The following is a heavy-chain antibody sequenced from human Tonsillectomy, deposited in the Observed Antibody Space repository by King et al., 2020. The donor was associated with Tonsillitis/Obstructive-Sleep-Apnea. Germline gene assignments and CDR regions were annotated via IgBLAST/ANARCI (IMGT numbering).Heavy chain of an antibody. V-gene: IGHV1-69*09. D-gene: IGHD6-6*01. J-gene: IGHJ1*01. Sequence: QLVQSGAEVKKAGSSVKVSCKTFGGTFTNHSVSWVRQAPGQGLQWMGRVIPSLTISNYAQKFQDRVTITADTSTNTAYMERRSLRSEDTAVYYCAREYDEHLVKFQHWGQGTLVTVSS. CDR2: VIPSLTIS. CDR1: GGTFTNHS. CDR3: AREYDEHLVKFQH.